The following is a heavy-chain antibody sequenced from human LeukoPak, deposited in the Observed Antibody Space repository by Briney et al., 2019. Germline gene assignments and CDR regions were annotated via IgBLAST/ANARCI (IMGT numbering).Heavy chain of an antibody. J-gene: IGHJ3*02. Sequence: PSETLSLTCAVYGRSLSGDSWSWIRQSPGKGLKWIVEINHSGSSNYNLSLKIRVSMSDDKSKKQFSLNVISVGAADTAVYYCAREVGIASPAGDIDVFDIGGEGTMVTVSS. CDR1: GRSLSGDS. CDR3: AREVGIASPAGDIDVFDI. CDR2: INHSGSS. V-gene: IGHV4-34*01. D-gene: IGHD6-13*01.